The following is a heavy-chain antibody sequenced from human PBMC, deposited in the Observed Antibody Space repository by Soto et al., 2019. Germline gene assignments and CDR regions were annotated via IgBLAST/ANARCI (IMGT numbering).Heavy chain of an antibody. J-gene: IGHJ6*02. CDR3: ARRGYSSSWYYYYYYGMDV. CDR1: GYTFTSYD. D-gene: IGHD6-13*01. CDR2: MNPNSGNT. Sequence: QVQLVQSGAEVKKPGASVKVSCKASGYTFTSYDINWVRQATGQGLEWMGWMNPNSGNTGYAQKFQGRVTMTRNTSLSTAYMGLGSLSSEDTAVYYCARRGYSSSWYYYYYYGMDVWGQGTTVTVSS. V-gene: IGHV1-8*01.